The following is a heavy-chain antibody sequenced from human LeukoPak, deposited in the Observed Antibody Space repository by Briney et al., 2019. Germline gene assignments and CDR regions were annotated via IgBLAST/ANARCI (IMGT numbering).Heavy chain of an antibody. D-gene: IGHD5-12*01. V-gene: IGHV3-30-3*01. J-gene: IGHJ4*02. CDR3: ARDYEWVRSLDY. CDR2: ISYDAART. Sequence: AGGSLRLACAASGFTFSDYTMHWVRQAPGKGLEWVAAISYDAARTFYPDSVRGRLTVSRDNSKNTVYLQLNSLTTDDTAVYYCARDYEWVRSLDYWGQGTLVTVSS. CDR1: GFTFSDYT.